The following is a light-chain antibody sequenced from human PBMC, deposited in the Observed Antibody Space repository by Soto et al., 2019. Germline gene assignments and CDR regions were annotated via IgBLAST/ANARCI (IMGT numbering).Light chain of an antibody. CDR2: DAS. CDR1: QSISSW. Sequence: DIQMTQSPSTLSASVGDRVTITCRASQSISSWLAWYHQKPGKAPKLLIYDASSLESGVPSRFGGSGSGTEFTLTISSLQPDDFATYYCQQYNSYSSKTFGQGTKVDI. CDR3: QQYNSYSSKT. V-gene: IGKV1-5*01. J-gene: IGKJ1*01.